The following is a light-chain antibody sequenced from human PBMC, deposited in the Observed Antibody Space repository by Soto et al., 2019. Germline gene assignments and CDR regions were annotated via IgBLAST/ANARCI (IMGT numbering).Light chain of an antibody. Sequence: EIVLTQSPATLAVSAGERGTLCCRASEIVTDYLAWYQQKPGQAPRLLVYDVSNRAAGIPTRFSGSGSGTDFTLSISSLEPADFAVYYCQLSQQRSSSPPIAFGQGTRLEIK. CDR3: QLSQQRSSSPPIA. CDR1: EIVTDY. V-gene: IGKV3-11*01. CDR2: DVS. J-gene: IGKJ5*01.